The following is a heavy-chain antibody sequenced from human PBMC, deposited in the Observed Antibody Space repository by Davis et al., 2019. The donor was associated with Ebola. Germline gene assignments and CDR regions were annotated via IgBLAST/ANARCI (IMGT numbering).Heavy chain of an antibody. Sequence: FTFSGSAMHCVRQAYGQGLEWVGRIRSKANSYATAYAASVKGRFTISRDDSKNTAYLQMNSLKTEDTAVYYCTRHLRPGYSDNFDPWGQGTLVTVSS. CDR3: TRHLRPGYSDNFDP. J-gene: IGHJ5*02. CDR1: FTFSGSA. CDR2: IRSKANSYAT. V-gene: IGHV3-73*01. D-gene: IGHD3-10*02.